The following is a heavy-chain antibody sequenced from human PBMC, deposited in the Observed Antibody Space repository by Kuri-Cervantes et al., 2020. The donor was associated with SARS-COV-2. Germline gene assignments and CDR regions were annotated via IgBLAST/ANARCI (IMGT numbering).Heavy chain of an antibody. CDR2: ISSSSSYI. Sequence: GESPKISCAASGFTFNSYRMNWVRQAPGKGLEWVSSISSSSSYIYYADSVKGRFAISRDNAKNSLYLQMNSLRAEDTAVYYCARVHKAGATYYYYYIDVWGKGTTVTVSS. J-gene: IGHJ6*03. CDR1: GFTFNSYR. V-gene: IGHV3-21*01. CDR3: ARVHKAGATYYYYYIDV. D-gene: IGHD1-26*01.